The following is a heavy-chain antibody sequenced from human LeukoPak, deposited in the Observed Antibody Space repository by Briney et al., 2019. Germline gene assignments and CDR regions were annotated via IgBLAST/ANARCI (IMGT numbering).Heavy chain of an antibody. Sequence: SVKVSCKVSGYTLTELSMHWVRQAPGKGLEWMGRIIPILGIANYAQKFQGRVTITADKSTSTAYMELSSLRSEDTTVYYCARDPELSYFDYWGQGTLVTVSS. V-gene: IGHV1-69*04. CDR3: ARDPELSYFDY. CDR1: GYTLTELS. D-gene: IGHD1-1*01. J-gene: IGHJ4*02. CDR2: IIPILGIA.